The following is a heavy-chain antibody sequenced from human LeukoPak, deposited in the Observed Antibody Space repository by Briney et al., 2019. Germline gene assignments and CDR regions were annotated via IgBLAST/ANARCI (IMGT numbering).Heavy chain of an antibody. J-gene: IGHJ4*02. CDR2: MNPNSGNT. CDR1: GGTFSSYD. CDR3: ARANYYGSGKKDLDY. V-gene: IGHV1-8*02. D-gene: IGHD3-10*01. Sequence: ASVKVSCKASGGTFSSYDINWVRQATGQGLEWMGWMNPNSGNTGYAQKFQGRVTMTRNTSMSTAYMELSSLRSEDTAVYYCARANYYGSGKKDLDYWGQGTLVTVSS.